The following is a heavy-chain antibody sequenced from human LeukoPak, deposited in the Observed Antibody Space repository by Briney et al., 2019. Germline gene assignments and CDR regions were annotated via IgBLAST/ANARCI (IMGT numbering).Heavy chain of an antibody. D-gene: IGHD6-19*01. CDR3: ARDLSSGWYYFDH. CDR1: GFTVSSNY. V-gene: IGHV3-53*01. J-gene: IGHJ4*02. CDR2: IYSGGST. Sequence: GGSLRLSCAASGFTVSSNYMSWVRQAPGKGLEWVSVIYSGGSTYYADSVKGRFTISRDNSKSTLYLQMNSLRAEDTAVYYCARDLSSGWYYFDHWGQGTLVTVSS.